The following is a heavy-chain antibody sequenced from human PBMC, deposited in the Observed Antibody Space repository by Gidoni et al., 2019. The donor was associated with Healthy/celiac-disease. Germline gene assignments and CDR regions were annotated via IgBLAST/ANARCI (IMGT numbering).Heavy chain of an antibody. J-gene: IGHJ6*02. CDR3: ATVELGATADYDYGMDV. CDR1: GYTLTDLS. Sequence: QVQLVQSGAEVNKPGASVTVSCKVSGYTLTDLSMHWVLQAPGKGLEWLGVFDPEDGDTIYAQKFQGRFTMTEDTSTDTAYMELSSLRSEDTAVYYCATVELGATADYDYGMDVWGQGTTVTVS. V-gene: IGHV1-24*01. D-gene: IGHD1-26*01. CDR2: FDPEDGDT.